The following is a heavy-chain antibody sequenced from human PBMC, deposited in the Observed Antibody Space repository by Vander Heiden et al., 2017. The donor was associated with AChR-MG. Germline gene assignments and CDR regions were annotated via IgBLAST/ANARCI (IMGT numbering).Heavy chain of an antibody. CDR3: ARGYSYGLPVDY. Sequence: VQLVQSGAAVKKPGPSVKVSCKASGYPFTVYCMHGVPQAPGQGLEWMGLINPNSGGTNYAQKFQGRVTMTRDTSISTAYMELSRLRSDDTAVYYCARGYSYGLPVDYWGQGTLVTVSS. V-gene: IGHV1-2*02. CDR2: INPNSGGT. CDR1: GYPFTVYC. D-gene: IGHD5-18*01. J-gene: IGHJ4*02.